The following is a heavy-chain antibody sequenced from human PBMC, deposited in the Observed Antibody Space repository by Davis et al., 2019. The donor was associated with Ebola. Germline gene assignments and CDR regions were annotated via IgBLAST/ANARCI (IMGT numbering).Heavy chain of an antibody. CDR1: GFTFSSYW. V-gene: IGHV3-7*01. CDR2: IKQDGSEK. D-gene: IGHD3-3*01. Sequence: GESLKISCAASGFTFSSYWMSWVRQAPGKGLEWVANIKQDGSEKYYVDSVKGRFTISRDSAKNSLYLQMNSLRAEDTAVYYCARVGGFLEWNSAYYYGMDVWGQGTTVTVSS. J-gene: IGHJ6*02. CDR3: ARVGGFLEWNSAYYYGMDV.